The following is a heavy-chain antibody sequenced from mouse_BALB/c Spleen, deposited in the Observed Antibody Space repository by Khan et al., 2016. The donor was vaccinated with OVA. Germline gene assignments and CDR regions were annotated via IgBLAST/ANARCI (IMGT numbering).Heavy chain of an antibody. Sequence: EVQLVESGPGLVKPSQSLSLTRTVTGYSITSDYAWNWIRQFPGNKLEWMGYISYSGSTNYNPALKSRISITRDTSKNQFFLQLNSVTTEDTATYYCARDGSRYNYAMDSWGQGTSVTVSS. V-gene: IGHV3-2*02. CDR3: ARDGSRYNYAMDS. CDR2: ISYSGST. CDR1: GYSITSDYA. J-gene: IGHJ4*01. D-gene: IGHD2-3*01.